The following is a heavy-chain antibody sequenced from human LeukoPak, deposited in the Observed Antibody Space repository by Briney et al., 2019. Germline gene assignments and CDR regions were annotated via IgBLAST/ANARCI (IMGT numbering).Heavy chain of an antibody. CDR1: GFTFDDYG. D-gene: IGHD2/OR15-2a*01. J-gene: IGHJ4*02. Sequence: GGSLRLSCAASGFTFDDYGMSWVRQAPGKGLEWVSGINWNGGSTGYADSVKGRFTISRDDARNSLYLQMNSLKDEDTAVYYCARDRGYFYDQLDYWGQGTLVTVSS. V-gene: IGHV3-20*04. CDR3: ARDRGYFYDQLDY. CDR2: INWNGGST.